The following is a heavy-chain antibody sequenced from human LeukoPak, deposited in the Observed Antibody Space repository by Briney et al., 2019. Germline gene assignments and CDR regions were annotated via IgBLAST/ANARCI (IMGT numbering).Heavy chain of an antibody. J-gene: IGHJ4*02. CDR2: IWYDGSNK. CDR1: GFTFSSYG. V-gene: IGHV3-33*06. D-gene: IGHD3-3*01. Sequence: PGGSLRLSCAASGFTFSSYGMHWVRQAPGKGLEWVAVIWYDGSNKYYADSVKGRFTISRDNSKNTLYLQMNSLRAEDTAVYYCAKDRPGFWSGYYTRGFYYFDYWGQGTLVTVSS. CDR3: AKDRPGFWSGYYTRGFYYFDY.